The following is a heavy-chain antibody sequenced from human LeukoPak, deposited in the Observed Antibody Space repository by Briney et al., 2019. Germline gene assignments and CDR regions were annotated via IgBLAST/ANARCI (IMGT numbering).Heavy chain of an antibody. D-gene: IGHD5-18*01. V-gene: IGHV4-31*03. CDR2: IYYSGST. J-gene: IGHJ4*02. CDR1: GGSISSGGYY. CDR3: AGKAGYSYGLDY. Sequence: PSETLSLTCTVSGGSISSGGYYWSWIRQHPGKSLEWIGYIYYSGSTYYNPSLKSRVTISVDTSKNQFSLKLSSVTAADTAVYYCAGKAGYSYGLDYWGQGTLVTVSS.